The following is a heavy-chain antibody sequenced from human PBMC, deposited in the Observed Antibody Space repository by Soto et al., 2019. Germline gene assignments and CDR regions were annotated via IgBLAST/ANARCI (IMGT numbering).Heavy chain of an antibody. V-gene: IGHV4-39*01. CDR1: GASISRTGFH. J-gene: IGHJ4*01. CDR3: ARRGSGHTFDY. Sequence: PSETLSLTCAVSGASISRTGFHWGWIRQPPGQGLEWIGSLYEGETTFYNSSLKSRVTISADTSKNHFSLKLSSVTAADTAVYYCARRGSGHTFDYWGHGTLATVSS. CDR2: LYEGETT. D-gene: IGHD3-10*01.